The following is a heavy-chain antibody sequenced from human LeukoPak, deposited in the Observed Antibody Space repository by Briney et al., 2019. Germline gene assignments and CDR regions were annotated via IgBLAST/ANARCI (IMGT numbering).Heavy chain of an antibody. CDR2: IIPILGIA. V-gene: IGHV1-69*04. D-gene: IGHD6-13*01. CDR3: ARVESSSWPYYFDY. J-gene: IGHJ4*02. CDR1: GGTFSSYA. Sequence: SVKVSCKASGGTFSSYAISWVRQAPGQGLEWMGRIIPILGIANYAQKFQGRVTITADKSTSTAYMELSSLRSEDTAVYYCARVESSSWPYYFDYWGQGTLVTVSS.